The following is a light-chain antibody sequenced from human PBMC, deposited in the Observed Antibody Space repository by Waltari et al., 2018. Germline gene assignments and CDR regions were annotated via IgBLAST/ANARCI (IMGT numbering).Light chain of an antibody. CDR3: QTWGTGIRV. V-gene: IGLV4-69*01. CDR2: VNSDGSH. CDR1: SGHSNYA. Sequence: LVVTQSPSASASLGASAKLTCTLSSGHSNYAVAWHQQQPEKGPRYLMIVNSDGSHTKGAGIPDRFSGSSSGAERYLTISSLQSEDEADYYCQTWGTGIRVFGGGTKLTVL. J-gene: IGLJ3*02.